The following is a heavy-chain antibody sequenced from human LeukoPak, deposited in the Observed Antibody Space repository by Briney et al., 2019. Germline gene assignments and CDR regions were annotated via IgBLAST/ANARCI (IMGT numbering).Heavy chain of an antibody. V-gene: IGHV3-33*01. CDR3: ARQIAYYYDSSGYYTTDY. D-gene: IGHD3-22*01. J-gene: IGHJ4*02. CDR2: IYYDGSDK. Sequence: GGSLRLSCAASGFTFSSYGMHWVRQAPGKGLEWVAIIYYDGSDKYYADSVKGRSTISRDNSKDTLYLQMNSLRAEDTAVYYCARQIAYYYDSSGYYTTDYWGQGTLVTVSS. CDR1: GFTFSSYG.